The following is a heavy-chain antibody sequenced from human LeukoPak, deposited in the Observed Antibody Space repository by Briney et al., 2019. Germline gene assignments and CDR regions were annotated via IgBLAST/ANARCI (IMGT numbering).Heavy chain of an antibody. V-gene: IGHV4-31*03. J-gene: IGHJ4*02. CDR3: ARIDRLLVDY. CDR1: GGSISSGGYY. CDR2: IYYSGST. Sequence: SQTLSLTCTVSGGSISSGGYYWSWIRQHTGKGLEWIGYIYYSGSTYYNPSLKSRVTISVDTSKNQFSLKLSSVTAADTAVYYCARIDRLLVDYWGQGTLVTVSS.